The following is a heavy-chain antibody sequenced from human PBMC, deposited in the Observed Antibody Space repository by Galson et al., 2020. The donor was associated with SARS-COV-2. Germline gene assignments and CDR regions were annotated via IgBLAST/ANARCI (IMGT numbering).Heavy chain of an antibody. V-gene: IGHV4-61*01. Sequence: SETLSLTCTVSGGSVSSGSYYWSWIRQPPGKGLEWIGYIYYSGSTNYNPSLKSRVTISVDTSKNQFSLKLSSVTAADTAVYYCAAYYDFWSGYSLWGQGTLVTVSS. CDR3: AAYYDFWSGYSL. D-gene: IGHD3-3*01. CDR1: GGSVSSGSYY. CDR2: IYYSGST. J-gene: IGHJ4*02.